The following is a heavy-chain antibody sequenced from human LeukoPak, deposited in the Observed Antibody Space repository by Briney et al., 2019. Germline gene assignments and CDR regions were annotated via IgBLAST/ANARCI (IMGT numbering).Heavy chain of an antibody. CDR1: GFTFNSFA. CDR2: ISGSGSTT. D-gene: IGHD2-8*02. CDR3: ARTLLGRLFDY. Sequence: GGSLRLSCEASGFTFNSFAISWVRQAPGKGLEWVSGISGSGSTTYYADSVKGRFTISRDNSKNTLSLQMNSLRVEDTAVYYCARTLLGRLFDYWGQGTLVTVSS. V-gene: IGHV3-23*01. J-gene: IGHJ4*02.